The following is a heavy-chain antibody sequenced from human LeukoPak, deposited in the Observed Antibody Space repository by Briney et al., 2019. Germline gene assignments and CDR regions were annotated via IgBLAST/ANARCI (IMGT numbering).Heavy chain of an antibody. Sequence: GGSLRLSCAASGFSFSSYGMHWVRQAPGKGVEWVAYIQYDGSNEQYADSVKGRFSISRDSSKNILNLQMNSLRAEDTAVYYCAKAGGGGSWANWFDPWGQGTLVTVSS. V-gene: IGHV3-30*02. J-gene: IGHJ5*02. CDR2: IQYDGSNE. CDR3: AKAGGGGSWANWFDP. D-gene: IGHD2-15*01. CDR1: GFSFSSYG.